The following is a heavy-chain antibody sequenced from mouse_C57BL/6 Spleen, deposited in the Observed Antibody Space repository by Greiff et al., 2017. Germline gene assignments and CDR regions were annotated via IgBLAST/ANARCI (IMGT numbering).Heavy chain of an antibody. CDR1: GYTFTDYY. CDR2: INPNNGGT. D-gene: IGHD2-4*01. V-gene: IGHV1-26*01. CDR3: ARWDYDVPDY. Sequence: VQLQQSGPELVKPGASVKISCKASGYTFTDYYMNWVKQSHGKSLEWIGDINPNNGGTSYNQKFKGKATLTVDKSSSTAYMELRSLTSEDSAVYYCARWDYDVPDYWGQGTTLTVSS. J-gene: IGHJ2*01.